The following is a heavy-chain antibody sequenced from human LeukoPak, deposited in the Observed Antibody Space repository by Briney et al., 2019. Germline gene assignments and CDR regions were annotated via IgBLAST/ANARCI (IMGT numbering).Heavy chain of an antibody. CDR3: ARDRSSSSGGYYYYYMDV. V-gene: IGHV4-59*01. CDR2: IYYSGST. J-gene: IGHJ6*03. Sequence: SETLSLTCTVSGGSISSYYWSWIRQPPGKGLEWIGYIYYSGSTNYNPSLKSRVTISVDTSKNQFSLKPSSVTAADTAVYYCARDRSSSSGGYYYYYMDVWGKGTTVTVSS. D-gene: IGHD6-6*01. CDR1: GGSISSYY.